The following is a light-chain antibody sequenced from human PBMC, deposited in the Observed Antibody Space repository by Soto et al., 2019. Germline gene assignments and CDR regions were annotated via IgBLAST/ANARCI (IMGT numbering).Light chain of an antibody. CDR1: QSINRNY. J-gene: IGKJ3*01. Sequence: EIVLTQSPGTLSLSPGERATLSCRASQSINRNYFAWYQQKPGQGPSLLIYGISNRASGIPDRFSGSGSGTDFTLTISRLEPEDFAVYYCQQYGTSPITFGPGTKVDIK. V-gene: IGKV3-20*01. CDR2: GIS. CDR3: QQYGTSPIT.